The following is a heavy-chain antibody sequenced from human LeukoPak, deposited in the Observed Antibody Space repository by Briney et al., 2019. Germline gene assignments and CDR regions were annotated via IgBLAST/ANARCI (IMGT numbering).Heavy chain of an antibody. CDR2: ISAYNGNT. CDR1: GYTFTSYG. V-gene: IGHV1-18*01. CDR3: ARVAILRFLEWPREGNYYYYGMDV. J-gene: IGHJ6*02. D-gene: IGHD3-3*01. Sequence: ASVKVSCKASGYTFTSYGISWVRQAPGQGLEWMGWISAYNGNTNYAQKLRGRVTMTTDTSTSTAYMELRSLRSDDTAVYYCARVAILRFLEWPREGNYYYYGMDVWGQGTTVTVSS.